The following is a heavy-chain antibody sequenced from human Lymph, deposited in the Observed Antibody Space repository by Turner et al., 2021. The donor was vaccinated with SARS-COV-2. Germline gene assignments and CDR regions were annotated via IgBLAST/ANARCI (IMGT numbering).Heavy chain of an antibody. CDR3: ARVGSSVVPYYYYGVDV. CDR1: GVTSSSYA. Sequence: QVQPVQSGAEVKKPGSSVKVSCKASGVTSSSYAISWVRQAPGQGLEWMGGIIPVFGTANYAQKFQGRVTITADESTSTAYMELSSLRSEDTAVYYCARVGSSVVPYYYYGVDVWGQGTTVTVSS. D-gene: IGHD3-22*01. J-gene: IGHJ6*02. V-gene: IGHV1-69*01. CDR2: IIPVFGTA.